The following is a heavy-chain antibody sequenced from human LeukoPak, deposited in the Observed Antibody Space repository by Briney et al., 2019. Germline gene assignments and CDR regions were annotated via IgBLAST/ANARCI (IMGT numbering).Heavy chain of an antibody. Sequence: GESLKISCEVSGYSFTSYWIGWVRQMPGKGLEWMGLIYPGDSDTRYSPSFQGQVTISADKSINTAYLQWSGLKASDTATYYCARRLLAARGSQFDYWGQGTLVTVSS. J-gene: IGHJ4*02. CDR1: GYSFTSYW. CDR3: ARRLLAARGSQFDY. CDR2: IYPGDSDT. D-gene: IGHD1-26*01. V-gene: IGHV5-51*01.